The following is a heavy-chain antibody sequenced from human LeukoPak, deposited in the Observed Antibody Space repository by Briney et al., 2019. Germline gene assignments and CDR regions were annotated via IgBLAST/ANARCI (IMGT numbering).Heavy chain of an antibody. V-gene: IGHV1-3*01. CDR1: GYTFTSYA. CDR3: ASHCSSTSCYSGSVY. Sequence: ASVKVSCKASGYTFTSYAMHWVRQAPGQRLEWMGWINAGNCNTKYSQKFQGRVTITRDTSASTAYMELSSLRSEDTAVYYCASHCSSTSCYSGSVYWGQGTLVTVSS. CDR2: INAGNCNT. J-gene: IGHJ4*02. D-gene: IGHD2-2*01.